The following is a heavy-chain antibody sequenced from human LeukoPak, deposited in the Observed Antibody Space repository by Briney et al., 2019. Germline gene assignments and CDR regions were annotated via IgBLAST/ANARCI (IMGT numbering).Heavy chain of an antibody. D-gene: IGHD6-13*01. CDR3: ATDVSISSSWPRFDW. CDR2: FDPEDGET. Sequence: ASVKVSCKVSGYTLTELSMHWVRQAPGKGLEWMGGFDPEDGETIYAQKFQGRVTMTEDTSTDTAYMELSSLRSEDTAVYCCATDVSISSSWPRFDWWGQGTLVTVSS. CDR1: GYTLTELS. J-gene: IGHJ4*02. V-gene: IGHV1-24*01.